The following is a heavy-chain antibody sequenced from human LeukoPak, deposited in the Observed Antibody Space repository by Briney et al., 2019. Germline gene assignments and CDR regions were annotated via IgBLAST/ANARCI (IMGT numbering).Heavy chain of an antibody. V-gene: IGHV1-46*01. CDR3: AGGRDYYVVSGYHNWFDA. Sequence: TSYAQKFQGRVTMTRDTSTRTVYLDLSSLRSEDTAVYYCAGGRDYYVVSGYHNWFDAWGQGTLVTVSS. CDR2: T. J-gene: IGHJ5*02. D-gene: IGHD3-22*01.